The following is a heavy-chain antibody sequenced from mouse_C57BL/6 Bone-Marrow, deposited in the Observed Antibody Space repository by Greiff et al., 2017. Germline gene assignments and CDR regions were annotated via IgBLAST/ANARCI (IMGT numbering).Heavy chain of an antibody. Sequence: SGAELVKPGASVKLSCTASGFNIKDYYIHWVKQRTEQGLEWIGRIDPEDGETKYAPKFQDKATITADTSSNTAYLQLSSLPSEDTAVYYCTRSLIYYGTNYWGQGTTLTVSS. CDR1: GFNIKDYY. V-gene: IGHV14-2*01. CDR3: TRSLIYYGTNY. J-gene: IGHJ2*01. CDR2: IDPEDGET. D-gene: IGHD1-1*01.